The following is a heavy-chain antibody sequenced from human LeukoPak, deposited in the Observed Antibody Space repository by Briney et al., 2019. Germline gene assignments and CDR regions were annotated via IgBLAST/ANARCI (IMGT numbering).Heavy chain of an antibody. Sequence: RGGSLRLSCAAAGFTFSSYAICWVRQAPGKGLEWVSAISGSGGSTYYADSVKGRFTISRDNSKNTLYLQMNSLRAEDTAVYYCAKDRDYYDSSGFDDWGQGTLVTVSS. V-gene: IGHV3-23*01. CDR3: AKDRDYYDSSGFDD. J-gene: IGHJ4*02. D-gene: IGHD3-22*01. CDR2: ISGSGGST. CDR1: GFTFSSYA.